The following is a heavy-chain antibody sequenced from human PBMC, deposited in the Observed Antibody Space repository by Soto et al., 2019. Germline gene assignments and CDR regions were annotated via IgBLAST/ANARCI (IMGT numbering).Heavy chain of an antibody. V-gene: IGHV1-8*01. D-gene: IGHD3-10*01. CDR2: MNPNSGNT. Sequence: QVQLVQSGAEVKKPGASVKVSCKASGYTFTSYDINWVRQATGQGLEWMGWMNPNSGNTGYAQTFQGRVNMTRNTAISTADMELSSRRSEDTAVYYCARGYWVWFGESDISIARFDPWGQGTLVTVSS. J-gene: IGHJ5*02. CDR1: GYTFTSYD. CDR3: ARGYWVWFGESDISIARFDP.